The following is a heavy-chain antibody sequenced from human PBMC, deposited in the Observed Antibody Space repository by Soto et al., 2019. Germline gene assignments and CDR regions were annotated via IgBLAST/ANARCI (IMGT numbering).Heavy chain of an antibody. J-gene: IGHJ4*02. CDR3: ASGVVTAIHVY. CDR2: IYYSGST. D-gene: IGHD2-21*02. V-gene: IGHV4-61*01. Sequence: SETLSLTCTVSGGSVSSGSYYWSWIRQPPGKGLEWIGYIYYSGSTNYNPSLKSRVTISVDTSKNQFSLKLSSVTAADTAVYYCASGVVTAIHVYWGQGTLVTVSS. CDR1: GGSVSSGSYY.